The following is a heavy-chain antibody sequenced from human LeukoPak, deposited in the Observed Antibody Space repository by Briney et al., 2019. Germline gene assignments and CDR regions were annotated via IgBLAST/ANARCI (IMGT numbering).Heavy chain of an antibody. D-gene: IGHD2-21*01. Sequence: GGSLRLSCAPSGFTFRDSHMRWIPQAPGKGLEWISYISSTGRAKNYAHSVKGRFTISRDNTNNSLYLQTNSLRAEDSAIYYCASRFGDRGPWGQGALVTVSS. CDR1: GFTFRDSH. CDR3: ASRFGDRGP. CDR2: ISSTGRAK. J-gene: IGHJ4*02. V-gene: IGHV3-11*01.